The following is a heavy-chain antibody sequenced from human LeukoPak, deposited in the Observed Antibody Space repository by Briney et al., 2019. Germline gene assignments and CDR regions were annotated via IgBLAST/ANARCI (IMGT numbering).Heavy chain of an antibody. J-gene: IGHJ4*02. V-gene: IGHV4-34*01. CDR2: INHSGST. D-gene: IGHD6-6*01. CDR3: ASSLEYSSSTYDY. CDR1: GGSFSGYY. Sequence: LETLSLTCAVYGGSFSGYYWSWIRQPPGKGLEWIGEINHSGSTNYNPSLKSRVTISVDTSKNQFSLKLSSVTAADTAVYYCASSLEYSSSTYDYWGQGTLVTVSS.